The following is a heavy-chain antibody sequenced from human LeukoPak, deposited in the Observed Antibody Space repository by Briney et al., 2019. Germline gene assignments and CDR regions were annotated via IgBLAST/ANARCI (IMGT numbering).Heavy chain of an antibody. Sequence: KPSQTLSLTCTVSGGSISSGSYYWSWIRQPAGKGLEWIGRIYTSGNTNYNPSLKSRVTISVDTSKNQFSLKRSSVTAADTAVYYCARDYCSSTSCYFDYWGQGTLVTVSS. J-gene: IGHJ4*02. D-gene: IGHD2-2*01. CDR3: ARDYCSSTSCYFDY. CDR1: GGSISSGSYY. CDR2: IYTSGNT. V-gene: IGHV4-61*02.